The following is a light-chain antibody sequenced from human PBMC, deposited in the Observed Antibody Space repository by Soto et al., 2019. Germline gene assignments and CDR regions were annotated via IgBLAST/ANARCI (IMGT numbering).Light chain of an antibody. CDR1: QTISSW. CDR3: QHYNSYSDA. V-gene: IGKV1-5*03. Sequence: DIQMTQSPSTLSGSVGDRVTITCRASQTISSWLAWYQQKPGKAPKLLIYKASTLKSGVPSRFSGSGSGTEFTLTISRLQPDDFATYYCQHYNSYSDAFGEGTKVELK. CDR2: KAS. J-gene: IGKJ1*01.